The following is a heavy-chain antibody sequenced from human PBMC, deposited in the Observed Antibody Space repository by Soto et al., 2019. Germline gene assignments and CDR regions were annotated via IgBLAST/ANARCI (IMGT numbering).Heavy chain of an antibody. D-gene: IGHD1-7*01. Sequence: SETLSLTCAVSGGSFTSNNWWTWVRQPPGQGLEWIGEIYRTGSTSYNPSLKSRVTISLNKSENQFSLKVTSLTAADTAVYYCASRDPGTSVDYWGQGTLVTVSS. CDR2: IYRTGST. J-gene: IGHJ4*02. CDR1: GGSFTSNNW. V-gene: IGHV4-4*02. CDR3: ASRDPGTSVDY.